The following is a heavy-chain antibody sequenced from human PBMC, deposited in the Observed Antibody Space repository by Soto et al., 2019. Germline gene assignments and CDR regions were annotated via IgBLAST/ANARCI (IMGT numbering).Heavy chain of an antibody. CDR2: IDPSDSYT. D-gene: IGHD3-10*01. J-gene: IGHJ4*02. CDR3: SRLVRGVIITEVLD. V-gene: IGHV5-10-1*01. Sequence: PGESLKISCKGSGYSFTNYRISWVRQMPGKGLEWKGRIDPSDSYTNYSPSFQGHVTISADKSISTSYLKWSSLKASDNAMYYCSRLVRGVIITEVLDWGQGTLVTVSS. CDR1: GYSFTNYR.